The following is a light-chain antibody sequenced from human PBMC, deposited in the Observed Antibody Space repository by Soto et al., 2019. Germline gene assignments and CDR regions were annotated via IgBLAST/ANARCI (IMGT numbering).Light chain of an antibody. V-gene: IGKV1-33*01. J-gene: IGKJ5*01. CDR3: QQYDNPSIT. CDR2: DAS. Sequence: DVQVTQSPSSLSASVGARVTITCQASQDITNFLNWYQKKPGKAPNILIYDASNLETGVPSRFSGSGSGTDFNLIISRLQTEDIATYECQQYDNPSITVGQGTRREIK. CDR1: QDITNF.